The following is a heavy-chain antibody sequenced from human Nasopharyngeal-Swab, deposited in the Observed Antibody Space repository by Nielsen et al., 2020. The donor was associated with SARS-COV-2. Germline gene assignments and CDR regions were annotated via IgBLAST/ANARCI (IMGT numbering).Heavy chain of an antibody. V-gene: IGHV3-33*01. Sequence: VRQAPGKGLEWVAVIWYDGSNKYYADSVKGRFTISRDNSKNTLYLQMNSLRAEDTAVYYCARDGGYSSGGSCYPMIDYWGQGTLVTVSS. J-gene: IGHJ4*02. D-gene: IGHD2-15*01. CDR3: ARDGGYSSGGSCYPMIDY. CDR2: IWYDGSNK.